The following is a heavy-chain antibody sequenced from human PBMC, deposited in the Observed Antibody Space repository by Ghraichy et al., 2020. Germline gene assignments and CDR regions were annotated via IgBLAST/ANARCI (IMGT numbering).Heavy chain of an antibody. CDR3: ARDNTGTTFDY. Sequence: SCAVSGFTFNTWMSWVRQAPGKGLEWVGQINQDGTEKYYVASVKGRFTISRDNAKTSLYLHMSSLRAEDTAVYYCARDNTGTTFDYWGQGTLVTV. CDR1: GFTFNTW. V-gene: IGHV3-7*01. D-gene: IGHD1-7*01. J-gene: IGHJ4*02. CDR2: INQDGTEK.